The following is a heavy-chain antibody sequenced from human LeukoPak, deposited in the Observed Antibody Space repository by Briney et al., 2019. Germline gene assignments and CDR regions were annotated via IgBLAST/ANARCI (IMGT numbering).Heavy chain of an antibody. CDR3: ARDRSGGWYPETDY. Sequence: PGGSLRLSCAVSGFTFSDYYMTWVRQAPGRGLDWLSYISSRGDTIYYADSVKGRFTVSRDNAKNSLYLQMNSLRAEDTAMYYCARDRSGGWYPETDYWGQGTLVTVSS. J-gene: IGHJ4*02. CDR2: ISSRGDTI. CDR1: GFTFSDYY. D-gene: IGHD6-19*01. V-gene: IGHV3-11*01.